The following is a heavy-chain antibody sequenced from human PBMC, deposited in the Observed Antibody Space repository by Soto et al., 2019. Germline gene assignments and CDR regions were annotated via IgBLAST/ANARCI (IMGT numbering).Heavy chain of an antibody. V-gene: IGHV3-66*01. CDR3: AREKIETSSGFDP. Sequence: DVQLVESGGGLVQPGGSLRLSCAASGFTVSSNYMSWVRQAPGKGLEWVSVIYSGGSIYYADSVKGRFTISRDNSKNTLYLQMNSLRAEDTAVYYCAREKIETSSGFDPWGQGTLVTVSS. CDR1: GFTVSSNY. J-gene: IGHJ5*02. CDR2: IYSGGSI. D-gene: IGHD6-6*01.